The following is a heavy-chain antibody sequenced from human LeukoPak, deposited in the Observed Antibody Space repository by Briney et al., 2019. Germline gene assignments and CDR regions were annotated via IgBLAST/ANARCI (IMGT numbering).Heavy chain of an antibody. CDR1: GFTFSDYG. J-gene: IGHJ4*02. Sequence: PGGSLRLSCAASGFTFSDYGMHWVRQAPGKGLEWVTVISYDGSNKYYGDSVKGRFAISRDNSKNTLYLQMNSLRVEDTAVYYCARGGAHSSSNCDYWGQGTLVTSPQ. V-gene: IGHV3-30*03. CDR3: ARGGAHSSSNCDY. D-gene: IGHD6-13*01. CDR2: ISYDGSNK.